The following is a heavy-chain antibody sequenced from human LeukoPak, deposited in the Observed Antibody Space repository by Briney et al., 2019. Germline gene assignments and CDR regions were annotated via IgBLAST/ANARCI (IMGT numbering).Heavy chain of an antibody. CDR2: ISGSGNYI. CDR3: ARDFSDTAYFDS. J-gene: IGHJ4*02. CDR1: GFTFTTYT. D-gene: IGHD5-18*01. Sequence: PGGSLRLSCAASGFTFTTYTLTWVRQAPGKGLEWVSSISGSGNYIYFADSVKGRFSLSRDNSQNSIYLQMNNVRAADTAVYYCARDFSDTAYFDSWGQGTRVTVSS. V-gene: IGHV3-21*01.